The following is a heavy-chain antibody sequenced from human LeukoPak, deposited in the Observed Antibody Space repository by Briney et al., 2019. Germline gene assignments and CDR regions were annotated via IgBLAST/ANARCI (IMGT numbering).Heavy chain of an antibody. CDR3: ARGNYYDSSGSPGAFDI. CDR2: ISSSSSYI. V-gene: IGHV3-21*01. Sequence: KAGGSLRLSCAASGFTFSSYSMNWVRQAPGKGLEWVSSISSSSSYIYYADSVKGRFTISRDNAKNSLYLQMNSLRAEDTAVYYCARGNYYDSSGSPGAFDIWGQGTMVTVSS. J-gene: IGHJ3*02. D-gene: IGHD3-22*01. CDR1: GFTFSSYS.